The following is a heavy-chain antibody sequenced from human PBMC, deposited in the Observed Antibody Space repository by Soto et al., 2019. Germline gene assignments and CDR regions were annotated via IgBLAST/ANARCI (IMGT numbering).Heavy chain of an antibody. CDR2: INPSGGST. D-gene: IGHD3-22*01. V-gene: IGHV1-46*01. CDR3: ARDRRYYYDSSGYLPSPFSKWGYYYGMDV. Sequence: ASVKVSCKASGYTFTSYYMHWVRQAPGQGLEWMGIINPSGGSTSYAQKFQGRVTMTRDTSTSTVYMELSSLRSEDTAVYYCARDRRYYYDSSGYLPSPFSKWGYYYGMDVWGQGTTVTVSS. CDR1: GYTFTSYY. J-gene: IGHJ6*02.